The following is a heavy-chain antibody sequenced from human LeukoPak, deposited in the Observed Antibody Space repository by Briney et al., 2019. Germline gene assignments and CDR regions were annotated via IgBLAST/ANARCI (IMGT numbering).Heavy chain of an antibody. CDR2: IYYSGSI. J-gene: IGHJ4*02. CDR3: ARVASGGSFFDY. D-gene: IGHD6-19*01. CDR1: GGSFKSHS. V-gene: IGHV4-59*11. Sequence: AETLSLTCAVSGGSFKSHSWSWIRQPPGKGLDLVGYIYYSGSIDCNPSLQSRVTISIDPSKSQFSLQLSAVTAADTAVYYCARVASGGSFFDYWGQGILVTVSS.